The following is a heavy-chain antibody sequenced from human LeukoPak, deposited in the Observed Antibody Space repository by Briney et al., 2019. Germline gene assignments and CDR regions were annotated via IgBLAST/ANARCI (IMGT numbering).Heavy chain of an antibody. V-gene: IGHV3-30-3*01. J-gene: IGHJ4*02. D-gene: IGHD4-23*01. CDR1: GFTFRSFA. CDR2: ISYDGSNK. Sequence: PGGSLRLSCAASGFTFRSFAVSWVRQAPGKGLEWVAVISYDGSNKYYADSVKGRFTISRDNSKNTLYLQMNSLRAEDTAVYYCARDLGKSEHPNWGQGTLVTVSS. CDR3: ARDLGKSEHPN.